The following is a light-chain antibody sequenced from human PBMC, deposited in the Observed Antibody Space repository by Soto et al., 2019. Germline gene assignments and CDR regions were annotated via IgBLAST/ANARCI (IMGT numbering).Light chain of an antibody. CDR3: SSYTSSSTPLYV. Sequence: QSVLTQPASVSGSPGQSITISCTGTSSDVCGYNYVSWYQQHPGKAPKLTIYDVSNRPSGVSNRFSGSKSGNTASLTISGLQAEDEADYYCSSYTSSSTPLYVFGTGTKVTVL. CDR2: DVS. V-gene: IGLV2-14*01. J-gene: IGLJ1*01. CDR1: SSDVCGYNY.